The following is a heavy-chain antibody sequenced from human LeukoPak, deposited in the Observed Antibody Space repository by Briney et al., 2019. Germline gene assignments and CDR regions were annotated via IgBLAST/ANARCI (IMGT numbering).Heavy chain of an antibody. D-gene: IGHD3-22*01. CDR1: GGSISSYY. Sequence: SETLSLTCTVSGGSISSYYWSWIRQPPGKGLEWIGYIYYSGSTNYNPSLKSRVTISVDTSKNQFSLKLSSVTAADTAVYYCARPPGTSGYDPWFDPWGQGTLVTVSS. CDR2: IYYSGST. V-gene: IGHV4-59*01. J-gene: IGHJ5*02. CDR3: ARPPGTSGYDPWFDP.